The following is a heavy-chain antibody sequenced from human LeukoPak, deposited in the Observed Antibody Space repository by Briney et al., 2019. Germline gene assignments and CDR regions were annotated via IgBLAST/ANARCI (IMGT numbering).Heavy chain of an antibody. CDR3: ASLTDYDSSGYYYGGFDY. CDR2: IYYSGST. CDR1: GGSISSYY. D-gene: IGHD3-22*01. J-gene: IGHJ4*02. Sequence: PSETLSLTCTVSGGSISSYYWSWIRQPPGKGLEWIGYIYYSGSTNYNPSLKSRVTISVDRSKNQFSLKLCSVTAADTAVYYCASLTDYDSSGYYYGGFDYWGQGTLVTVSS. V-gene: IGHV4-59*12.